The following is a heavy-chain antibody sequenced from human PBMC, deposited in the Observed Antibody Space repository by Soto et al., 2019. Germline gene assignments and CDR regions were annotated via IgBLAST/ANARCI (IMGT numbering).Heavy chain of an antibody. CDR2: ISSSSSYI. V-gene: IGHV3-21*01. CDR1: GFTFSSYS. J-gene: IGHJ5*02. CDR3: ARQDGAVLPGYDFWSGPPNWFDP. Sequence: GGSLRLSCAASGFTFSSYSMNWVRQAPGKGLEWVSSISSSSSYIYYADSVKGRFTISRDNAKNSLYLQMNSLRAEDTAVYYCARQDGAVLPGYDFWSGPPNWFDPWGQGTLVTVSS. D-gene: IGHD3-3*01.